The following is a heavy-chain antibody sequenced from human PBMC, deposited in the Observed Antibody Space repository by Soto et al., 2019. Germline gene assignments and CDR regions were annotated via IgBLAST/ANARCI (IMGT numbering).Heavy chain of an antibody. CDR2: ISYDGSNK. CDR1: GFTFSSYA. Sequence: QVQLVESGGGVVQPGRSLRLSCAASGFTFSSYAMHWVRQAPGKGLEWVAVISYDGSNKYYADSVKGRFTISRDNSKNTLYLQVNSLRAEDTAVYYCAREYSSGWSDAFDIWGQGTMVTVSS. CDR3: AREYSSGWSDAFDI. V-gene: IGHV3-30-3*01. J-gene: IGHJ3*02. D-gene: IGHD6-19*01.